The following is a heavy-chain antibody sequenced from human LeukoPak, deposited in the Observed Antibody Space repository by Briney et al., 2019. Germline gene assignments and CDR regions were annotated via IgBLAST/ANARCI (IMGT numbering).Heavy chain of an antibody. CDR2: MNPNSGSA. V-gene: IGHV1-8*01. D-gene: IGHD2-2*01. J-gene: IGHJ6*03. CDR3: ARNVGYCSSTSCAKPYYYYVDV. CDR1: GYTFSRND. Sequence: ASVKVSCKASGYTFSRNDINWVRQAAGQGLEWMGWMNPNSGSADYAQKFQGRVIMTRDTSISTAYMELSRLRSEDTAVYYCARNVGYCSSTSCAKPYYYYVDVWGKGTTVTVSS.